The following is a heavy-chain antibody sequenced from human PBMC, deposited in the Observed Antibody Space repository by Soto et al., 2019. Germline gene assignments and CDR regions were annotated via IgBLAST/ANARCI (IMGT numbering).Heavy chain of an antibody. Sequence: LRLSCAVSGFIFSDYYMSWIRQAPGKGLEWVSYISSRGDIIYYADSVKGRFTISRDNAKNSLYLQMNSLRAEDTAVYYCARDLGYYDSSGYFDYWGQGTLVTVSS. V-gene: IGHV3-11*01. J-gene: IGHJ4*02. CDR3: ARDLGYYDSSGYFDY. CDR2: ISSRGDII. D-gene: IGHD3-22*01. CDR1: GFIFSDYY.